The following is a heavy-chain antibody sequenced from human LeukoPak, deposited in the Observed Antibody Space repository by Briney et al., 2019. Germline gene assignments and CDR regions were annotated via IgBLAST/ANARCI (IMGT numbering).Heavy chain of an antibody. CDR1: GGSVNTNNYY. J-gene: IGHJ5*02. CDR2: LYYGGTT. CDR3: ARRINFAGFDP. V-gene: IGHV4-39*02. Sequence: PSETLSLTCTVSGGSVNTNNYYWGWIRQPPGMGLEWIGSLYYGGTTYYNPSLKSRVTISVDTSNNHFSLKLSSVTAADTAVYYCARRINFAGFDPWGQGTLVTVSS. D-gene: IGHD6-13*01.